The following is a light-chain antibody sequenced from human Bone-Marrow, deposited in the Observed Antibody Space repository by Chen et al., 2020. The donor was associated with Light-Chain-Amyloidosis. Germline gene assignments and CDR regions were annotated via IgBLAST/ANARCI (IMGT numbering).Light chain of an antibody. V-gene: IGKV3-20*01. CDR3: QQCGTSLWT. CDR1: QSVSSSY. Sequence: IVLTQSPRTLSLSPGERATLSCRSTQSVSSSYLAWYQQKPGQAPRLLIYDASSRAVGIPDRCSGSGSGTDFTLTISRLEPEDFALYYCQQCGTSLWTYGQGTKVEIK. J-gene: IGKJ1*01. CDR2: DAS.